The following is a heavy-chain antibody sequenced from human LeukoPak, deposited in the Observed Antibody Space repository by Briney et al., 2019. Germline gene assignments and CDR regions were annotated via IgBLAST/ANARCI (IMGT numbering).Heavy chain of an antibody. V-gene: IGHV3-30*02. J-gene: IGHJ4*02. CDR1: GFTFSSYG. CDR3: ARDREYCSSTSCHPKGDY. D-gene: IGHD2-2*01. CDR2: IRYDGSNK. Sequence: GGSLRLSCAASGFTFSSYGMHWVRQAPGKGLEWVAFIRYDGSNKYCADSVKGRFTISRDNSKNTLYLQMNSLRAEDTAVYYCARDREYCSSTSCHPKGDYWGQGTLVTVSS.